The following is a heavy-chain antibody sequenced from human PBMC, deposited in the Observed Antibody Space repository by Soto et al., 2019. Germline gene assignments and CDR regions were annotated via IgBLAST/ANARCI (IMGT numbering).Heavy chain of an antibody. D-gene: IGHD6-19*01. CDR3: ARIVSSGRTLPVAFDI. Sequence: QVTLKESGPVLVKPTETLTLTCTVSGFSLSNARMGVSWIRQPPGQALEWLAHIFSNDEKSYSTSLKSRLTISKDTSKRQVVLTMTNMDPVDTATYYCARIVSSGRTLPVAFDIWGQGTMVTVSS. CDR2: IFSNDEK. CDR1: GFSLSNARMG. V-gene: IGHV2-26*01. J-gene: IGHJ3*02.